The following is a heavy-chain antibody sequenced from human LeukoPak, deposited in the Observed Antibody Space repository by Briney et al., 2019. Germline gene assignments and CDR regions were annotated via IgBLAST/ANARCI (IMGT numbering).Heavy chain of an antibody. J-gene: IGHJ5*02. V-gene: IGHV3-49*04. CDR1: GFPFGDYA. D-gene: IGHD3-10*01. CDR3: TRDEYGSGRKRINWSDP. CDR2: IRSKAYGGTT. Sequence: GGSLRLSCTASGFPFGDYAMLGVRQAPGRGLEGVGFIRSKAYGGTTEYAASVKGRFTISRDDSKSIAYLQMNSLKTEDTAVYYCTRDEYGSGRKRINWSDPWGQGTLVTVSS.